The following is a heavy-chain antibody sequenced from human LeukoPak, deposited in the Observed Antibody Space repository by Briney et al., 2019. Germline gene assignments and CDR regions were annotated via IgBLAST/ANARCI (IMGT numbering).Heavy chain of an antibody. V-gene: IGHV1-69*13. Sequence: SVKVSCKASGGTFSSYAISWVRQAPGQGLEWMGGIIPIFGTANYAQKFQGRVTITADESTSAAYMELSSLRSEDTAVYYCARGGEGGTRIDYWGQGTLVTVSS. CDR2: IIPIFGTA. D-gene: IGHD1-7*01. CDR3: ARGGEGGTRIDY. J-gene: IGHJ4*02. CDR1: GGTFSSYA.